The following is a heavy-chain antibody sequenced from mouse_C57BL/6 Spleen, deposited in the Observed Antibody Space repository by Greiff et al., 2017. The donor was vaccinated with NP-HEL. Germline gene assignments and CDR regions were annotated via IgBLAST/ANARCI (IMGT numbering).Heavy chain of an antibody. J-gene: IGHJ3*01. V-gene: IGHV2-2*01. Sequence: QVQLKQSGPGLVQPSQSLSITCTVSGFSLTSYGVHWVRQSPGKGLEWLGVIWSGGSTDYNAAFISRLSISKDNSKSQVFFKMNRLQADDTAIYYCARNWVTTVVAPFAYWGQGTLVTVSA. D-gene: IGHD1-1*01. CDR1: GFSLTSYG. CDR2: IWSGGST. CDR3: ARNWVTTVVAPFAY.